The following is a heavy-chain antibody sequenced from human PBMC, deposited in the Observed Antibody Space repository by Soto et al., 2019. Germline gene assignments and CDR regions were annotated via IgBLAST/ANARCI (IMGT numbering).Heavy chain of an antibody. CDR1: GFTFSSYA. CDR2: ISGSGGST. V-gene: IGHV3-23*01. Sequence: EVQLLESGGGLVQPGGSLRLSFAASGFTFSSYAMSWVRQAPGKGLEWVSAISGSGGSTYYAEYVTGRYTISRDNSKNTLYLQMNSLRAEDTAVYYCAKVSRRMVYWFDPWGQGTLVTVSA. J-gene: IGHJ5*02. D-gene: IGHD2-8*01. CDR3: AKVSRRMVYWFDP.